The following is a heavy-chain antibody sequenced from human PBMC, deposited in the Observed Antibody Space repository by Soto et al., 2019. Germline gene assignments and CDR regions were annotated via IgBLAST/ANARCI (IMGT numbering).Heavy chain of an antibody. Sequence: QVQLAQSGAEVKKPGASVKVSCRASGYTITIYYMHWVRQAPGQGLEWMGTINPSGDSTIYAQRCQGRVTVTRGTSSGTVYMELSRLRSEDTAVYYCARDWELGYWGQGTLVTVSS. J-gene: IGHJ4*02. V-gene: IGHV1-46*01. CDR1: GYTITIYY. D-gene: IGHD1-7*01. CDR2: INPSGDST. CDR3: ARDWELGY.